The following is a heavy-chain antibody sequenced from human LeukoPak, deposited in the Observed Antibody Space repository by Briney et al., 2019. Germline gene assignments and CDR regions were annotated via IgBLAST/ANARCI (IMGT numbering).Heavy chain of an antibody. J-gene: IGHJ4*02. CDR1: GGSISGGDYY. CDR3: ARVGYYDSSGYYGYFDY. V-gene: IGHV4-30-4*08. CDR2: IYYSGRT. Sequence: SETLSLTCTVSGGSISGGDYYWSCIRQPPGKGLEWIGYIYYSGRTYYNPSLKSRVTISVDTSTNQFFLKLSSVSAAHTAVYYCARVGYYDSSGYYGYFDYWGQGTLVTVSS. D-gene: IGHD3-22*01.